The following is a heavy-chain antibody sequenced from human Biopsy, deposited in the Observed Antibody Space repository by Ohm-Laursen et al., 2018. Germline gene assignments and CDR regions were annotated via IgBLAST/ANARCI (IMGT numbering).Heavy chain of an antibody. Sequence: GSLRLSCAASGVTLSGYGMNWVRQAPGEGLEWVSSISASSSYIYYADSVKGRFTVSRDNTKNTLYLQMNSLRAADTAIYFCATELLPPGVGGPWLDSWGQGTPVTVSS. CDR1: GVTLSGYG. J-gene: IGHJ5*01. V-gene: IGHV3-21*06. CDR2: ISASSSYI. D-gene: IGHD3-10*01. CDR3: ATELLPPGVGGPWLDS.